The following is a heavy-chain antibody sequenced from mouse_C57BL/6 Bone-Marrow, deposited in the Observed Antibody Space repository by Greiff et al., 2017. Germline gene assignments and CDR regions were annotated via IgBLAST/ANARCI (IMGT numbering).Heavy chain of an antibody. Sequence: EVHLVESGGGLVQPGGSLKLSCAASGFTFSDYGMAWVRQAPRKGPGWVAFISNLAYSIYYADTVTGRFTISRENAKNTLYLEMSSLRSEDTAMYDCARHAVYAMDYWGQGTSVTVSS. CDR3: ARHAVYAMDY. D-gene: IGHD1-1*01. V-gene: IGHV5-15*01. CDR1: GFTFSDYG. CDR2: ISNLAYSI. J-gene: IGHJ4*01.